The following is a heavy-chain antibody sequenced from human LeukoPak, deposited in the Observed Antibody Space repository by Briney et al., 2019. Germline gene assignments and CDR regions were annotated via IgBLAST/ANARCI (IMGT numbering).Heavy chain of an antibody. V-gene: IGHV4-34*11. CDR3: ARDVAGNTFDY. Sequence: SETLSLTCGVYGGSFSEYYWSWIRQPPGKGPEWLGSIYYSGDTYNNPPLKSRVTISVDTAKSQFSLRLTSMTAADTAVYYCARDVAGNTFDYWGQGTLVTVSS. J-gene: IGHJ4*02. D-gene: IGHD5-12*01. CDR2: IYYSGDT. CDR1: GGSFSEYY.